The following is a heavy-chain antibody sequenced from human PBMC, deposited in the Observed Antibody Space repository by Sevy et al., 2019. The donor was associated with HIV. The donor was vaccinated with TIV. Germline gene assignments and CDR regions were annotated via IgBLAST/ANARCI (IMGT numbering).Heavy chain of an antibody. CDR1: GYTFSDSGYY. V-gene: IGHV1-2*02. CDR2: INPKSGAT. J-gene: IGHJ6*02. Sequence: SVKVSCKASGYTFSDSGYYVHWVRQAPGQGLEWMGWINPKSGATNYAQKFQGRVTMTRDTSVSTANMELSRLTSDDTAVYYWARESYDFWTGPVDYDYGMDVWGQGTTVTVSS. CDR3: ARESYDFWTGPVDYDYGMDV. D-gene: IGHD3-3*01.